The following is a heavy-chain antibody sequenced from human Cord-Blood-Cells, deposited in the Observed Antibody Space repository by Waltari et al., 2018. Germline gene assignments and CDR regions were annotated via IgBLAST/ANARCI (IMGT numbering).Heavy chain of an antibody. Sequence: QVQLVESGGGVVQPGRSLRLSCAAFGFTFSSYGMHWVRQAPGKGLEWVAVIWYDGSNKYYADSVKGRFTISRDNSKNTLYLQMNSLRAEDTAVYYCARAEAGYWYFDLWGRGTLVTVSS. CDR1: GFTFSSYG. J-gene: IGHJ2*01. CDR2: IWYDGSNK. CDR3: ARAEAGYWYFDL. V-gene: IGHV3-33*01.